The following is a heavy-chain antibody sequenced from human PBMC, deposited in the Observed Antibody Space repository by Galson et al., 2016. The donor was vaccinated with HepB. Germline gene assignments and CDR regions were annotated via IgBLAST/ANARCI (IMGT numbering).Heavy chain of an antibody. CDR2: FHFNGNA. CDR1: GPSMRTYS. Sequence: SETLSLTCTVSGPSMRTYSWAWIRHSPGKGLEWIGSFHFNGNANYNPSLKSRVAMSVDTSKGNFSLTLTSVTAADSAVYYCAGLYDSGNYHCFDPWGQGTLVTVSS. CDR3: AGLYDSGNYHCFDP. D-gene: IGHD3-10*01. J-gene: IGHJ5*02. V-gene: IGHV4-59*01.